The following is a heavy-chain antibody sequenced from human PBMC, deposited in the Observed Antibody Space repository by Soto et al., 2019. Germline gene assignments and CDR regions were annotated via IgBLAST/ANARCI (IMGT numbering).Heavy chain of an antibody. J-gene: IGHJ6*02. CDR2: INANSGGT. CDR1: GYTFTGYY. V-gene: IGHV1-2*04. D-gene: IGHD3-3*01. Sequence: QVQLVQSGAEVKKPGASVKVSCKASGYTFTGYYMHWVRQAPGQGLEWMGWINANSGGTNYEQKFQGWVTMNRDTSISTAYMELSRLRSDDTAVYYCARAPHFWSGYSGGYGMDVWGQGTTVTVSS. CDR3: ARAPHFWSGYSGGYGMDV.